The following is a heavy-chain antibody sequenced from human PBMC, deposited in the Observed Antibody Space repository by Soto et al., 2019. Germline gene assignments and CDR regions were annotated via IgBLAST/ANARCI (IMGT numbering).Heavy chain of an antibody. CDR2: ISSSSSTI. D-gene: IGHD4-17*01. CDR3: ARDDRWDYGGSDLVY. Sequence: GGSLRLSCAASGFTFSSYSMNWVRQAPGKGLEWVSYISSSSSTIYYADSVKGRFTISRDNAKNSLYLQMNSLRDEDTAVYYCARDDRWDYGGSDLVYWGQGTLVTVSS. CDR1: GFTFSSYS. V-gene: IGHV3-48*02. J-gene: IGHJ4*02.